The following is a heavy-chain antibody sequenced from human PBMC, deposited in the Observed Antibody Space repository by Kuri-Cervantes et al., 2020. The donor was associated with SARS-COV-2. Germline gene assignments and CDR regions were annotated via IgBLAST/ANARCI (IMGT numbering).Heavy chain of an antibody. CDR2: IFSNDEK. CDR1: GFSLSTSGMC. CDR3: ARISAAHNDY. V-gene: IGHV2-26*01. J-gene: IGHJ4*02. Sequence: SGPTLVKPTQTLTLTCTFSGFSLSTSGMCVSWIRQPPGKALEWLAHIFSNDEKSYSTSLKSRLTISKDTSKSQVVLTMTNMDPVDTATYYCARISAAHNDYWGQGTLVTVSS. D-gene: IGHD6-13*01.